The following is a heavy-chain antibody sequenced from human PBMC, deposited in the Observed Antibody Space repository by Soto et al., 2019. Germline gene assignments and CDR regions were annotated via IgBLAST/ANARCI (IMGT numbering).Heavy chain of an antibody. J-gene: IGHJ4*02. D-gene: IGHD6-13*01. CDR1: GGTFSSYA. CDR2: IIPIFGTA. Sequence: GASVKVSCKASGGTFSSYAISWVRQAPGQGLEWMGGIIPIFGTANYAQKFQGRVTITADESTSTAYMELSSLRSEDTAVYYCARVNQRIAAAGYFDYWGQGTLVTVSS. V-gene: IGHV1-69*13. CDR3: ARVNQRIAAAGYFDY.